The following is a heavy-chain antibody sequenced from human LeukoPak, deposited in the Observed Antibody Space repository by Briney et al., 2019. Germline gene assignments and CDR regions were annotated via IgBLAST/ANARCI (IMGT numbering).Heavy chain of an antibody. J-gene: IGHJ4*02. V-gene: IGHV1-69*13. CDR3: AREAEAVAGPFDC. Sequence: ASVKVSCKASGGTFSSYAISWVRQAPGQGLEWMGGIIPIFGTANYAQKFQGRVTITADESTSTAYMELSSLRSEDTAVYYCAREAEAVAGPFDCWGQGTLVTVSS. CDR2: IIPIFGTA. CDR1: GGTFSSYA. D-gene: IGHD6-19*01.